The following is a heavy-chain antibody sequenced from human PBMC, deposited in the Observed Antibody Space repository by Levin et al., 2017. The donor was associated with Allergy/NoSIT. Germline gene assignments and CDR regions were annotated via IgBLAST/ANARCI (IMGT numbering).Heavy chain of an antibody. Sequence: LRLSCAVSGGSISSGGYSWSWIRQPPGKGLEWIGYIYHSGSTYYNPSLKSRVTISVDRSKNQFSLKLSSVTAADTAVYYCARETVRGVIIWGQGTLVTVSS. CDR1: GGSISSGGYS. CDR3: ARETVRGVII. J-gene: IGHJ4*02. V-gene: IGHV4-30-2*01. D-gene: IGHD3-10*01. CDR2: IYHSGST.